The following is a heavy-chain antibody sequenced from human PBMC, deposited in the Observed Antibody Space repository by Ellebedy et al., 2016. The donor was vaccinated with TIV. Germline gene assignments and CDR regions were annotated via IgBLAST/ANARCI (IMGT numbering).Heavy chain of an antibody. CDR1: GDTFKDYA. CDR2: IVPVFGIA. V-gene: IGHV1-69*10. Sequence: AASVKVSCKASGDTFKDYAISWVRQAPGQGLEWMGGIVPVFGIANYAQKFEGRVTVTADKSTTTAYMELSGLRPDDTAMYYCARWVYNYGPPLFYFDYWGQGTLVTVSS. J-gene: IGHJ4*02. CDR3: ARWVYNYGPPLFYFDY. D-gene: IGHD5-18*01.